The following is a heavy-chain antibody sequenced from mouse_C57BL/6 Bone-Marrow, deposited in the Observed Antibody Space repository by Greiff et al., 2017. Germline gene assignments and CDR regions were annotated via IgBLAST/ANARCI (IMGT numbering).Heavy chain of an antibody. V-gene: IGHV1-76*01. CDR1: GYIFTSYW. Sequence: LVRPGVSVKLSCKTSGYIFTSYWIHWVKQRSGQGLEWIARIYPGTGSTYYNEKVKGKATLTADKSSSTAYMQPSSLKSEDCGVYFWARSSYDGYTVDYWGQGTTLLVSS. D-gene: IGHD2-3*01. J-gene: IGHJ2*01. CDR2: IYPGTGST. CDR3: ARSSYDGYTVDY.